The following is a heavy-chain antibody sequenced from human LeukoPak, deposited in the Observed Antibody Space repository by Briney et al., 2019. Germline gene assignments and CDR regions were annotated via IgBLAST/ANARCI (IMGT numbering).Heavy chain of an antibody. J-gene: IGHJ4*02. CDR3: AKAGDSYGYEGFDY. CDR1: GFTFSSYD. CDR2: ISYDGSNK. V-gene: IGHV3-30*18. Sequence: PGRSLRLSCAASGFTFSSYDMHWVRQAPGKRLEWVAVISYDGSNKYYADSVKGRFTISRDNSKNTLYLQMNSLGAEDTAVYYCAKAGDSYGYEGFDYWGQGTLVTVSS. D-gene: IGHD5-18*01.